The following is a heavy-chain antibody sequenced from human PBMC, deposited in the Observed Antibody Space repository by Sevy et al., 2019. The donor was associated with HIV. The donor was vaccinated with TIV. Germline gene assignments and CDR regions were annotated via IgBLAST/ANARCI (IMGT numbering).Heavy chain of an antibody. CDR3: AATKDYYESSGPPFDY. CDR1: GYTLNKLY. D-gene: IGHD3-22*01. CDR2: FDPEDGET. J-gene: IGHJ4*02. V-gene: IGHV1-24*01. Sequence: ASVKVSCKVSGYTLNKLYMHWVRQAPGKGLEWMGSFDPEDGETFYAQKFQGRVTMTEDTSTDTAYMELSSLRSEDTAVYYCAATKDYYESSGPPFDYWGQGTLVTVSS.